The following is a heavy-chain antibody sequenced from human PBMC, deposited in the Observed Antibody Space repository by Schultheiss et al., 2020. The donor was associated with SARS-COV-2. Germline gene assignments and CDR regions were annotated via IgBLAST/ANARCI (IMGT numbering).Heavy chain of an antibody. D-gene: IGHD3-10*01. V-gene: IGHV5-10-1*01. CDR2: IDPTDSYT. CDR3: AQNYKHNWFDP. J-gene: IGHJ5*02. CDR1: GYSFTNSW. Sequence: GGSLRLSCKGSGYSFTNSWITWVRQMPGKGLEWMGRIDPTDSYTEYSPSFQGHVAISIDKSISTAYLQWSSLKASDTAMYYCAQNYKHNWFDPWGQGTLVTVSS.